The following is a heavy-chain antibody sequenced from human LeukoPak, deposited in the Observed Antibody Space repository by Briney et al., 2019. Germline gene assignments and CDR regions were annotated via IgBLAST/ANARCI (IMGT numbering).Heavy chain of an antibody. CDR2: IIPRVGLT. V-gene: IGHV1-69*02. D-gene: IGHD2-21*01. J-gene: IGHJ5*02. Sequence: GASVKVSCKASGCTLSSYPFTWVRQAPGHGLEWMGKIIPRVGLTKYAERFQGRITLTADTSTSIAYMELSSLTSDDTAVFYCARPRGDGAGVENWFDPWGPGTLVIVSS. CDR1: GCTLSSYP. CDR3: ARPRGDGAGVENWFDP.